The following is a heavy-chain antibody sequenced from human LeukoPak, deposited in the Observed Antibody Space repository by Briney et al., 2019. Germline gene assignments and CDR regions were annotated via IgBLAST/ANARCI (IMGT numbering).Heavy chain of an antibody. CDR3: ARVRLGESSIADY. J-gene: IGHJ4*02. CDR2: ISSSSSTI. V-gene: IGHV3-48*01. CDR1: GFTFSTYN. D-gene: IGHD3-16*01. Sequence: GGSLRLSCAASGFTFSTYNMNWVRQAPGKGLEWVSYISSSSSTIYYADSVKGRFTISRDNANNSLYLQMNSLRVEGTAVYYCARVRLGESSIADYWGQGTLVTVSS.